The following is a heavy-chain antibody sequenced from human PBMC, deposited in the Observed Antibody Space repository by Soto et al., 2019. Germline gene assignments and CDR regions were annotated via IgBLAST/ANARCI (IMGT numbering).Heavy chain of an antibody. D-gene: IGHD3-9*01. CDR1: GGSFSGYY. CDR2: INHSGST. J-gene: IGHJ6*03. CDR3: ARGCRPRGYDILTGYPEYYYYSYMDV. Sequence: SETLSLTCAVYGGSFSGYYWSWIRQPPGKGLEWIGDINHSGSTNYNPSLKSRVTISVDTSKNQFSLKLSSVTAADTAVYYCARGCRPRGYDILTGYPEYYYYSYMDVWGKGTTVTSP. V-gene: IGHV4-34*01.